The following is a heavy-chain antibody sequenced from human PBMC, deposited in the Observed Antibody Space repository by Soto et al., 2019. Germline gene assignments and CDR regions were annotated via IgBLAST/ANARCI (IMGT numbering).Heavy chain of an antibody. J-gene: IGHJ4*02. D-gene: IGHD2-15*01. CDR1: VFTFSNYA. V-gene: IGHV3-23*01. Sequence: QPRWSLRLSCSASVFTFSNYAMSWGRQAPGKGLEWVSTISGRGGNTYYADSVKGRFTISRDNSRNTLYLQMDSLRVEDSAVYSCAKAGCSGGTCYLYYFDYWGQGALVTVSS. CDR3: AKAGCSGGTCYLYYFDY. CDR2: ISGRGGNT.